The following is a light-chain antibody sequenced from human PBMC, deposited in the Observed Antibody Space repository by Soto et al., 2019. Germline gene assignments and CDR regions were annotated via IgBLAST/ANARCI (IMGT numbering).Light chain of an antibody. CDR1: QSVSRY. CDR3: QQRSNWPPT. V-gene: IGKV3-11*01. Sequence: IGLSQSAATLSLSPGERATLSCRASQSVSRYLAWYQQKPGQAPRLLIYDASNRATGIPARFSGSGSGTDFTLTISSLEPDDFALYYCQQRSNWPPTFGQGTRLEIK. J-gene: IGKJ5*01. CDR2: DAS.